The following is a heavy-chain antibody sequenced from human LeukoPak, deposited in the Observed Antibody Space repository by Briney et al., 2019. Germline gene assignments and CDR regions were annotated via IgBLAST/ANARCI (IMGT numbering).Heavy chain of an antibody. CDR1: GGSISSYY. J-gene: IGHJ3*02. D-gene: IGHD3-3*01. V-gene: IGHV4-4*07. CDR3: ARDSRFLEWLSEDAFDI. Sequence: SETLSLTCTVSGGSISSYYWSWIRQPAGKGLEWIGRIYTSGSTNYNPSLKSRVTMSVDTSKNQFSLKLSSVTAADTAVYYCARDSRFLEWLSEDAFDIWGQGTMVTVSS. CDR2: IYTSGST.